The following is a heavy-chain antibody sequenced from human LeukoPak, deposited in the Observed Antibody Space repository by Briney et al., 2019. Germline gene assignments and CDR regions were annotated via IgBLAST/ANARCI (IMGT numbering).Heavy chain of an antibody. Sequence: ASVKVSCKASGYTFTGYYMHRVRQAPGQGLEWMGWINPNSGGTNYAQKFQGRVTMTRDTSISTAYMELSRLRSDDTAVYYCARVSRFPGGDGYNNDYWGQGTLVTVSS. J-gene: IGHJ4*02. D-gene: IGHD5-24*01. CDR2: INPNSGGT. CDR3: ARVSRFPGGDGYNNDY. V-gene: IGHV1-2*02. CDR1: GYTFTGYY.